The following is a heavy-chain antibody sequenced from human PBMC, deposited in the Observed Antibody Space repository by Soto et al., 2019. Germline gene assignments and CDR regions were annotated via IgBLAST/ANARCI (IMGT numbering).Heavy chain of an antibody. Sequence: PSETLSLTCTVSGGSISGYYWSWIRQPPGKGLEWIGYIYYSGSTNYNPSLKSRVTISVDTSKNQFSLRLSSVTAADTAVYYCARIGDYYGSGSYYSYNWFDPWGRGTLVTVSS. V-gene: IGHV4-59*01. J-gene: IGHJ5*02. CDR3: ARIGDYYGSGSYYSYNWFDP. CDR2: IYYSGST. CDR1: GGSISGYY. D-gene: IGHD3-10*01.